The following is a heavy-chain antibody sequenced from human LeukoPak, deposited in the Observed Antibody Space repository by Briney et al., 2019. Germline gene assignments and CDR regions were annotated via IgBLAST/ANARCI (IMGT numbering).Heavy chain of an antibody. J-gene: IGHJ4*02. CDR1: GFTFSTTW. Sequence: NSGGSLRLSCAASGFTFSTTWMTWVRQAPGKGLEWVGCVKSKNDGGTTDFAAPVKGRFTISRDDSKDTVYLQMNSLKTEDTAVYYCTTVSATSTPFLWGQGTLVTVSS. CDR3: TTVSATSTPFL. D-gene: IGHD6-25*01. CDR2: VKSKNDGGTT. V-gene: IGHV3-15*01.